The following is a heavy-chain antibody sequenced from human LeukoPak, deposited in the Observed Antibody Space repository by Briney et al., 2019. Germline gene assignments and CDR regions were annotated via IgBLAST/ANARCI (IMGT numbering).Heavy chain of an antibody. CDR1: GGTFSSYA. Sequence: ASVKVSCKASGGTFSSYAISWVRQAPGQGLEWMGGIVPIFGTANYAQKFQGRVTITADESTSTAYMELSSLRSDDTAVYYCVSDRSDGGYAESNGYPTFDLWGRGTLVTVSS. V-gene: IGHV1-69*13. CDR3: VSDRSDGGYAESNGYPTFDL. D-gene: IGHD5-24*01. J-gene: IGHJ2*01. CDR2: IVPIFGTA.